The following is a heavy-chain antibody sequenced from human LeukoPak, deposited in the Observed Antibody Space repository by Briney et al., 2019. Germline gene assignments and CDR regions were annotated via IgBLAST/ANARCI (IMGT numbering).Heavy chain of an antibody. CDR3: AKGGYCSSTSCYAANWFDP. V-gene: IGHV3-9*01. Sequence: GRSLRLSCAASGFTFDDYAMHWVRQAPGKGLEWVSGISWNSGSIGYADSVKGRFTISRDNAKNSLYLQMNSLRAEDTAVYYCAKGGYCSSTSCYAANWFDPWGQGTLVTVSS. CDR1: GFTFDDYA. D-gene: IGHD2-2*01. J-gene: IGHJ5*02. CDR2: ISWNSGSI.